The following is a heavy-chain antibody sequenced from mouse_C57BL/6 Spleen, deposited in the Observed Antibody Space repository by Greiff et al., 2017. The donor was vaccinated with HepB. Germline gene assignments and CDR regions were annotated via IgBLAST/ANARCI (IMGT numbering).Heavy chain of an antibody. D-gene: IGHD4-1*01. Sequence: QVQLQQPGAELVRPGSSVKLSCKASGYTFTSYWMDWVKQRPGQGLEWIGNIYPSDSETHYNQKFKDKATLTVDKSSSTAYMQLSSRTSEDSAVYYCAGKELGFSWFAYWGQGTLVTVSA. V-gene: IGHV1-61*01. CDR2: IYPSDSET. CDR3: AGKELGFSWFAY. CDR1: GYTFTSYW. J-gene: IGHJ3*01.